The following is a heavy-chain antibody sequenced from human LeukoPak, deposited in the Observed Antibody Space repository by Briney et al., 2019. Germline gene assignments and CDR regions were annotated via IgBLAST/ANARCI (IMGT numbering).Heavy chain of an antibody. CDR2: IYYSGST. V-gene: IGHV4-39*01. Sequence: SETLSLTCTVSGGSISSSSYYWGWIRQPPGKGLEWIGSIYYSGSTYYNPSLKSRVTISVDTSKNQFSLKLSSVTAADTAVYYCARHQTGSGSKYSLSYFDYWCQGTLVTVSS. D-gene: IGHD3-10*01. CDR1: GGSISSSSYY. CDR3: ARHQTGSGSKYSLSYFDY. J-gene: IGHJ4*02.